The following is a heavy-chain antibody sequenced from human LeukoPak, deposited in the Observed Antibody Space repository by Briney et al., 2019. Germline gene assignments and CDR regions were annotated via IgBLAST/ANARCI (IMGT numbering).Heavy chain of an antibody. J-gene: IGHJ5*01. V-gene: IGHV4-59*01. CDR1: GGSISTYY. Sequence: SETLSLTCAVSGGSISTYYWTWIRQPPGKGLEWIGYIYYTGSTNYNPSLKRRVTMSLDTSENQFSLKLSSVTAADTAVYYCARAGLHTDYDYDSWGQGTLVTVSS. CDR3: ARAGLHTDYDYDS. D-gene: IGHD3-16*01. CDR2: IYYTGST.